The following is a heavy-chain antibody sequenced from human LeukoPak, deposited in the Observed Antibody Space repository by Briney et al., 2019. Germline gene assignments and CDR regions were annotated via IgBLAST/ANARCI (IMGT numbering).Heavy chain of an antibody. D-gene: IGHD3-22*01. CDR3: AREGLTYYYDSSGYYQLDY. CDR2: TYYRSKWYN. Sequence: SQTLSLTCALSGDSVSSNSAAWNWIRQSPSRGLEWLGRTYYRSKWYNDYAVSVKSRITINPDTSKNQFSLQLNSVTPEDTAVYYCAREGLTYYYDSSGYYQLDYWGQGTLVTVSS. CDR1: GDSVSSNSAA. J-gene: IGHJ4*02. V-gene: IGHV6-1*01.